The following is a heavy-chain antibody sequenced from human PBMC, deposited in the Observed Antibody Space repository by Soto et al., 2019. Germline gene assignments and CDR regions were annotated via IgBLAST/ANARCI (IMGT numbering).Heavy chain of an antibody. Sequence: GSLRLSCAVSSGSISSSNWWSWVRQPPGKGLEWIGEIYHSGSTNYNPSLKSRVTISVDKSKNQFSLKLSSVTAADTAVYYCARVGSERYSGYAYAFDIWGQGTMVTVSS. V-gene: IGHV4-4*02. CDR1: SGSISSSNW. CDR2: IYHSGST. D-gene: IGHD5-12*01. J-gene: IGHJ3*02. CDR3: ARVGSERYSGYAYAFDI.